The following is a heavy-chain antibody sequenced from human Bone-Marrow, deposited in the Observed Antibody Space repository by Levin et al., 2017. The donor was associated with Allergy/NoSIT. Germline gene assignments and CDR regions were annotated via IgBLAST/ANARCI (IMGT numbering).Heavy chain of an antibody. J-gene: IGHJ4*02. CDR1: GYTFSGHY. CDR2: INPKNGGT. V-gene: IGHV1-2*02. D-gene: IGHD1-26*01. CDR3: VRDGETVELEN. Sequence: PVASVKVSCKTSGYTFSGHYIHWVRQAPAHGLEWMGWINPKNGGTHSAQKFQGRITMTSDTSSSSASMELSSVTFDDTALYFCVRDGETVELENWGQGTLVTVSS.